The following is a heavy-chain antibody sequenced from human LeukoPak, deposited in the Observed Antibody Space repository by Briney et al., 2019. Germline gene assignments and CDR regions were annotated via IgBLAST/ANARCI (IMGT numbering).Heavy chain of an antibody. V-gene: IGHV1-8*01. CDR2: MNPNSGKT. J-gene: IGHJ4*02. Sequence: ASVKVSCKASGYTFTSYEINWVRQATGQGLEWMGWMNPNSGKTGYAQKVQGRATMTRNTSTSTAYMELSTLRSADTAVYYCATRGNIAAAGEYYFDYWGQGTLVTVSS. CDR1: GYTFTSYE. D-gene: IGHD6-13*01. CDR3: ATRGNIAAAGEYYFDY.